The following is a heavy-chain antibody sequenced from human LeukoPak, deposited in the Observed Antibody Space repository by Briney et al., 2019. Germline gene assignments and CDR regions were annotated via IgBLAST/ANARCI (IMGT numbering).Heavy chain of an antibody. J-gene: IGHJ4*02. D-gene: IGHD6-13*01. CDR3: ARNRAAAGTRLSGPYLNFDY. Sequence: PGGSLRLSCAASGFTFSDYYMSWIRQAPGKGLEWVSYISSSGSTIYYADSVKGRFTISRDNAKNSLYLQMNSLRAEDTAVYYCARNRAAAGTRLSGPYLNFDYWGQGTLVTVSS. V-gene: IGHV3-11*01. CDR1: GFTFSDYY. CDR2: ISSSGSTI.